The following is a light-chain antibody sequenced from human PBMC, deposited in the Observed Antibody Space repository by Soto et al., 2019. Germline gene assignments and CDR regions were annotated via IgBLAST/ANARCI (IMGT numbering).Light chain of an antibody. V-gene: IGKV3-15*01. Sequence: EIVMTQSPATLSVSPGERATLSCRASQSVSSNLAWYQQKPCQAPRLLIYGASTRATGIPARFSGSGSGTEFTPTISSLQSEDFAVYYCQQYNNWPTITFGQGTRLEIK. J-gene: IGKJ5*01. CDR2: GAS. CDR3: QQYNNWPTIT. CDR1: QSVSSN.